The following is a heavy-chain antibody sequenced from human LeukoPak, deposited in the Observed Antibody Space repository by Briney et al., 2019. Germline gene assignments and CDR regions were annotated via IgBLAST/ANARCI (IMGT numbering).Heavy chain of an antibody. CDR2: ISGSCGRT. Sequence: PGGSLRLSCAASGFTFSSDAMSWVRQAPGKGLAWVSAISGSCGRTYYADSVKGRFTIYKDNSKSALYLQRNSLRAEDTAVYYCANPVRGVVLYWGQGTLVTVSS. J-gene: IGHJ4*02. CDR3: ANPVRGVVLY. D-gene: IGHD3-10*01. CDR1: GFTFSSDA. V-gene: IGHV3-23*01.